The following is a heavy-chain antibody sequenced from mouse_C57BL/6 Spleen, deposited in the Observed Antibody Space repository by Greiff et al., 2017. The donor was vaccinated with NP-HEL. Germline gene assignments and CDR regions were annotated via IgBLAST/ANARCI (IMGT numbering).Heavy chain of an antibody. CDR3: ARSGNLDY. CDR1: GYTFTDYY. J-gene: IGHJ2*01. CDR2: IYPGSGNT. Sequence: QVQLKESGAELVRPGASVKLSCKASGYTFTDYYINWVKQRPGQGLEWIARIYPGSGNTYYNEKFKGKATLTAEKSSSTAYMQLSSLTSEDSAVYFCARSGNLDYWGQGTTLTVSS. V-gene: IGHV1-76*01. D-gene: IGHD3-1*01.